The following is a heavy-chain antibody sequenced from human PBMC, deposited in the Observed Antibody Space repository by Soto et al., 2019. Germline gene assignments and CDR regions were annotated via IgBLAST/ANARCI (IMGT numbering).Heavy chain of an antibody. CDR2: IIPIFGTT. CDR3: ASRGARDYYDTSGYG. CDR1: GGTFSNYA. Sequence: QVQLVQSGAEVKKPGSSVKVSCKASGGTFSNYAISWVRQAPGQGLEWMGDIIPIFGTTKNAQKFQGRVTXTXAXSXXTAYMELSSRRSEDTAVYYCASRGARDYYDTSGYGWCQGTLVIVSS. V-gene: IGHV1-69*05. D-gene: IGHD3-9*01. J-gene: IGHJ1*01.